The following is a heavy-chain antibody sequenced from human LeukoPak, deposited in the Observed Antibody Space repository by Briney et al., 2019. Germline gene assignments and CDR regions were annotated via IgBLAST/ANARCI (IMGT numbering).Heavy chain of an antibody. CDR2: IYTSGST. D-gene: IGHD2-15*01. Sequence: PSETLSLTCTVSGGSISSGSYYWSWIRQPAGKGLEWIGRIYTSGSTNYNPSLKSRVTISVDTSKNQFSLKLSSVTAADTAVYYCARVSFGRAADYYYYMDVWGKGTTVTVSS. J-gene: IGHJ6*03. V-gene: IGHV4-61*02. CDR1: GGSISSGSYY. CDR3: ARVSFGRAADYYYYMDV.